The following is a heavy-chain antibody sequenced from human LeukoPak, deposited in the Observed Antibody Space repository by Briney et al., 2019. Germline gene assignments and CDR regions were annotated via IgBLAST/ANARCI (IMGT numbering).Heavy chain of an antibody. CDR3: ARCASGYDRAFDI. CDR1: GGSISGTPYY. CDR2: IYYSGST. Sequence: SETLSLTCAISGGSISGTPYYWGWIRQPPGKGLEWIGSIYYSGSTYYNPSLKSRVTISVDRSKNQFSLKLSSVTAADTAVYYCARCASGYDRAFDIWGQGTMVTVSS. D-gene: IGHD5-12*01. V-gene: IGHV4-39*07. J-gene: IGHJ3*02.